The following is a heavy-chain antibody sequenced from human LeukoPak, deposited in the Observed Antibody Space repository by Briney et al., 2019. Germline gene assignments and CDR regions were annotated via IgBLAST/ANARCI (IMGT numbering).Heavy chain of an antibody. V-gene: IGHV3-23*01. J-gene: IGHJ4*02. Sequence: GGSLRLSCAASGFTFSSYAMTWVRQAPGRGLEWVATISHSSGSTYYADSVKGRVTISRDNFKNTLHLQMNSLRDEDTAVYYCARDRDYAFDSWGQGTLVTVSS. D-gene: IGHD4-17*01. CDR1: GFTFSSYA. CDR2: ISHSSGST. CDR3: ARDRDYAFDS.